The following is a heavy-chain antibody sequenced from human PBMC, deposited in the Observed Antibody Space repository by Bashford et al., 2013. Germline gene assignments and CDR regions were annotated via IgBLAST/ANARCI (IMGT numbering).Heavy chain of an antibody. D-gene: IGHD4-23*01. CDR1: GYTFINYD. Sequence: ASVKVSCKASGYTFINYDINWVRQAAGQGLEWMGWMNPKTGNTGYAQKFQGRVTMTRNSSISTAYMELSSLRSEDAAIYYCARATTVVAPFDYWGQGTLVTVSS. CDR2: MNPKTGNT. V-gene: IGHV1-8*01. CDR3: ARATTVVAPFDY. J-gene: IGHJ4*02.